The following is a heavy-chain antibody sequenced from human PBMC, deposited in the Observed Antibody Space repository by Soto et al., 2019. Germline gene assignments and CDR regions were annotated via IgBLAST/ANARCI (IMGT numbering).Heavy chain of an antibody. CDR1: GFILSDCA. CDR3: ARDLSWGSNWYYYMDV. J-gene: IGHJ6*03. CDR2: ISSSSSVI. D-gene: IGHD7-27*01. Sequence: GGSMILSCATAGFILSDCAMNWVRQAPGKGLEWVSYISSSSSVIDYADSVKGRFTVSRDNARNSLYLQMNSLRAEDTAVYYCARDLSWGSNWYYYMDVWGKGTTVTVSS. V-gene: IGHV3-48*01.